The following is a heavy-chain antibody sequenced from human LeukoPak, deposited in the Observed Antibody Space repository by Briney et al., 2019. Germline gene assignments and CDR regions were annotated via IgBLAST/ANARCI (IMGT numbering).Heavy chain of an antibody. Sequence: SETLSLTCTVSGGSISSYFWSWIRQPPGKELEWIGDIYNSGSSNYNPSLKSRVTISVDTSKNQFSLKLSSVTAADTAVYYCARGSWGFDPWGKGTTVTVSS. J-gene: IGHJ6*04. V-gene: IGHV4-59*08. D-gene: IGHD3-16*01. CDR1: GGSISSYF. CDR2: IYNSGSS. CDR3: ARGSWGFDP.